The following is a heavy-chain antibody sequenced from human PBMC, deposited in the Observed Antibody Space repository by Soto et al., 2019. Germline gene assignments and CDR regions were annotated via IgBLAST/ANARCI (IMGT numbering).Heavy chain of an antibody. CDR2: IYYSGGT. D-gene: IGHD3-10*01. V-gene: IGHV4-39*01. CDR1: GGSISSSSYY. CDR3: ARQGTPHNWFDP. Sequence: QLQLQESGPGLVKPSETLSLTCTVSGGSISSSSYYWGWIRQPPGKGLEWIGSIYYSGGTSYNPSLKSRVTISVDTSKNQFSLKLSSVTAADTAVYYCARQGTPHNWFDPWGQGTLVTVSS. J-gene: IGHJ5*02.